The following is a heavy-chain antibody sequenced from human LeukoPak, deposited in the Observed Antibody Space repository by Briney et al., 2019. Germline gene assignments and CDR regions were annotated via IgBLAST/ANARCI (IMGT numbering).Heavy chain of an antibody. Sequence: GESLKTSCKASGYNFTDYWISWVRQMPGKGLEWMGRIDPSDSYTNYSPSFQGHVTISADKSITTAYLQWKSLKASDTAFYYCGRYSVGPPADFWGRGTLVTVSS. J-gene: IGHJ4*02. D-gene: IGHD2-21*01. CDR3: GRYSVGPPADF. V-gene: IGHV5-10-1*01. CDR1: GYNFTDYW. CDR2: IDPSDSYT.